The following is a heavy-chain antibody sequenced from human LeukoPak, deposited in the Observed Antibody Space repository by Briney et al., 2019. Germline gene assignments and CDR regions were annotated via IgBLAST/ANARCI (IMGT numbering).Heavy chain of an antibody. D-gene: IGHD1-1*01. CDR2: ISGDGGST. CDR3: AVQKVSDAFDI. V-gene: IGHV3-43*02. CDR1: GFTFDDYA. Sequence: GGSLRLSCAASGFTFDDYAMHWVRQALGKGLEWVSLISGDGGSTYYADSVKGRFTISRDNSKNSLYLQMNSLRTEDTALYYCAVQKVSDAFDIWGQGTMVTVSS. J-gene: IGHJ3*02.